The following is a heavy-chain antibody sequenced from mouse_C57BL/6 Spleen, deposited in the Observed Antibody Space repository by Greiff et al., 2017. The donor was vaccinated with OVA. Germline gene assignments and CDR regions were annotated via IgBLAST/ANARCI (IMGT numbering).Heavy chain of an antibody. CDR2: IYPGDGDT. CDR1: GYAFSSYW. D-gene: IGHD1-1*01. Sequence: QVQLQQPGAELVMPGASVKLSCKASGYAFSSYWMNWVKQRPGKGLEWIGQIYPGDGDTNYNGKFKGKATLTADKSSSTAYMQLSSLTSEDSAVYFCARYYYGSSQGFAYWGQGTLVTVSA. CDR3: ARYYYGSSQGFAY. J-gene: IGHJ3*01. V-gene: IGHV1-80*01.